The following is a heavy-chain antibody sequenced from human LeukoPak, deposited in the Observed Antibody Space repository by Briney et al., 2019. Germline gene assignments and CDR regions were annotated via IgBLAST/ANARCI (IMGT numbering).Heavy chain of an antibody. CDR2: IYHSGGT. D-gene: IGHD5-12*01. CDR1: GGSVSNHY. Sequence: SETLSLTCTVSGGSVSNHYWSWIRQPPGKGLEWIGTIYHSGGTYYNPSLKSRVTISVDTSKNQFSLKLSSVTAADTAVYYCAREIGATIPKFDYWGQGTLVTVSS. CDR3: AREIGATIPKFDY. J-gene: IGHJ4*02. V-gene: IGHV4-59*02.